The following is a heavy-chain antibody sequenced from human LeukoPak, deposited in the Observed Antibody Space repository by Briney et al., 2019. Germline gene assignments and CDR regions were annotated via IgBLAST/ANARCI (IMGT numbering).Heavy chain of an antibody. CDR3: ARDLLDYYYYGMDV. CDR1: GFTFSSYS. CDR2: ISSSSSTI. J-gene: IGHJ6*02. D-gene: IGHD2-15*01. Sequence: GGSLRLSCAASGFTFSSYSMNWVRQAPGKGLEWVSYISSSSSTIYYADSVKGRFTISRDNAKNSLYLQMNSLRDEDTAVYYYARDLLDYYYYGMDVWGQGTTVTVSS. V-gene: IGHV3-48*02.